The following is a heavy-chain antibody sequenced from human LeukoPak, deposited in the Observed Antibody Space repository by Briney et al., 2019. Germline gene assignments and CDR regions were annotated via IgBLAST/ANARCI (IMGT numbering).Heavy chain of an antibody. CDR3: ARFHMISGVIVWYFDL. CDR1: GFTFGSSG. V-gene: IGHV3-48*01. D-gene: IGHD3-3*01. CDR2: ISHSSETI. Sequence: GGSLRLSCAASGFTFGSSGMNWVRQAPGKGPEWVSYISHSSETIYYADSVQGRFTFSRDNAKNSLYLQMNNVRPEDTAVYYCARFHMISGVIVWYFDLWGRGTLVTVSS. J-gene: IGHJ2*01.